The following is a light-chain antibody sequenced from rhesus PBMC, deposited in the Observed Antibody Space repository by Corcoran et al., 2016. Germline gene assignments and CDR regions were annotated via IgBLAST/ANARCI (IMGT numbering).Light chain of an antibody. CDR2: KTA. CDR1: QSISSW. CDR3: LQYSRSPPT. V-gene: IGKV1-22*01. Sequence: DIQMTQSPSSLSASVGDTVTITCRASQSISSWLDWYQQKPGKAPKLLFNKTASLQSGGPSRCSGSVSGTVFTLTISRLQPEGFASFYCLQYSRSPPTFGQGTKVEIK. J-gene: IGKJ1*01.